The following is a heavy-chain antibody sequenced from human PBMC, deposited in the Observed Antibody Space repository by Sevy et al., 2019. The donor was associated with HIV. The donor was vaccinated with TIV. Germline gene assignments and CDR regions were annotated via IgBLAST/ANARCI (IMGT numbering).Heavy chain of an antibody. D-gene: IGHD2-8*01. J-gene: IGHJ6*02. Sequence: GGSLRLSCTASGFTFTYAWMSWVRQAPWKGLEWVGRIKARSDGGTADYAAPVKGRFTISRDDSKNTLYLQMNSLKTEDTAVYYCSTDPIIVLLVTDGMDVWGQGTTVTVSS. V-gene: IGHV3-15*01. CDR2: IKARSDGGTA. CDR1: GFTFTYAW. CDR3: STDPIIVLLVTDGMDV.